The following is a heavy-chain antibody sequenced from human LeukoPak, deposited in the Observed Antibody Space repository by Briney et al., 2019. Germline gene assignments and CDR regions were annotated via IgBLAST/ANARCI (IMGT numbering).Heavy chain of an antibody. V-gene: IGHV3-23*01. CDR1: GFTFSSYA. CDR2: ISGSGGST. Sequence: GGSLRLSCAASGFTFSSYAMSWVRQAPGEGLGWVSSISGSGGSTYYADSLKGRFTISRDNSKNTLYLQMNSLRAEDTAVYYCAKENYYDSSGYYSRPSAPDYWGQGTLVTVSS. CDR3: AKENYYDSSGYYSRPSAPDY. D-gene: IGHD3-22*01. J-gene: IGHJ4*02.